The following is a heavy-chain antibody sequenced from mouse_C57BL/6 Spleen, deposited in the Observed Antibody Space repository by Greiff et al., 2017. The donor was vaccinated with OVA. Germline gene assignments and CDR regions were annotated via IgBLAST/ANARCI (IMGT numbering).Heavy chain of an antibody. Sequence: EVKLMESGGGLVKPGGSLKLSCAASGFTFSDYGMHWVRQAPEKGLEWVAYISSGSSTIYYADTVKGRFTITSNNAKNTLFLQMTSLRSEDTAMYYCARHGNYFDYWGQGTTRTVSS. CDR1: GFTFSDYG. CDR3: ARHGNYFDY. CDR2: ISSGSSTI. J-gene: IGHJ2*01. V-gene: IGHV5-17*01. D-gene: IGHD4-1*01.